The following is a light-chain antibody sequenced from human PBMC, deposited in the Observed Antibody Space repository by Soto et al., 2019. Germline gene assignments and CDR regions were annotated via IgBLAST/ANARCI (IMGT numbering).Light chain of an antibody. Sequence: EIVLTQSPVSLSLSPGERATLSCRASQTINSNFLAWFQQKPGLAPRLLIYGASRRASGIPDRFSGSVSGTDFALTIRRLEPEDFAVYFCQQYGRSPFTFGQGTKLQIK. CDR3: QQYGRSPFT. CDR2: GAS. V-gene: IGKV3-20*01. CDR1: QTINSNF. J-gene: IGKJ2*01.